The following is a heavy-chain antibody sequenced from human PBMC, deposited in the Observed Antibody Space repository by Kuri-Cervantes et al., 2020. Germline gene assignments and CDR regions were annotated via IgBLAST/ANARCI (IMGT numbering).Heavy chain of an antibody. J-gene: IGHJ4*02. CDR1: GCSVSSGSYY. Sequence: SGTLCLTCTVSGCSVSSGSYYWSWIRQPPGKGLEWIGYIYDRGSTNYNPSLKSRITISVDTSKNQFSLKLSSATAADTAVYYCARDYGDYGFDDWGQGTLVTVSS. D-gene: IGHD4-17*01. V-gene: IGHV4-61*01. CDR2: IYDRGST. CDR3: ARDYGDYGFDD.